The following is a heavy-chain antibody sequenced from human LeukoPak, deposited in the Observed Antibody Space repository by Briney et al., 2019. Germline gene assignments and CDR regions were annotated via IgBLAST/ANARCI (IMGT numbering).Heavy chain of an antibody. D-gene: IGHD6-13*01. V-gene: IGHV3-49*04. CDR2: IRSNVYGGTT. CDR3: TRDGGPIAAAGLFDY. J-gene: IGHJ4*02. Sequence: GGSLRLSCAASGFTFSSYAMHWVRQAPGKGLEWVGFIRSNVYGGTTEYAASVKGRFTISRDDFKSIAYLQMNSLKTEDTAVYYCTRDGGPIAAAGLFDYWGQGTLVTVSS. CDR1: GFTFSSYA.